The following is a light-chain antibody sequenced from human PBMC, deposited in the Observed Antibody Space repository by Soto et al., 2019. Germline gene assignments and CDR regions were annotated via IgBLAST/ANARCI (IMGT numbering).Light chain of an antibody. CDR2: GAS. CDR3: QQYNNPST. Sequence: EIVMTQSPATLSVSPGERATLSCRASQSVSSNLAWYQQKPGQAPRLLIYGASTRATGIPARFSGSGSGTDFTLTITSLQSEDCAVYYCQQYNNPSTFGQGTKVDIK. J-gene: IGKJ1*01. CDR1: QSVSSN. V-gene: IGKV3-15*01.